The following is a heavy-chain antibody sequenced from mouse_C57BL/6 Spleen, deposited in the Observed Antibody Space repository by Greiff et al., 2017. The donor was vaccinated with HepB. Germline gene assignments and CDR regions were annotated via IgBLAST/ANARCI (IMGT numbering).Heavy chain of an antibody. J-gene: IGHJ3*01. D-gene: IGHD2-3*01. Sequence: QVQLQQSGAELVMPGASVKLSCKASGYTFTSYWMHWVKQRPGQGLEWIGEIDPSDSYTNYNQKFKGKSTLTVDKSSSTAYMQLSSLTSEDSAVYYCARGDDGYFTGFAYWGQGTLVTVSA. V-gene: IGHV1-69*01. CDR1: GYTFTSYW. CDR3: ARGDDGYFTGFAY. CDR2: IDPSDSYT.